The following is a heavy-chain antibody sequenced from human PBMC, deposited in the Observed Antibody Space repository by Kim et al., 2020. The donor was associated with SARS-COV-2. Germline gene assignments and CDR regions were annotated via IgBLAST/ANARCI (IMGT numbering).Heavy chain of an antibody. Sequence: SETLSLTCTVSGGSISSYYWSWIRQPAGKGLEWIGRIYTSGSTNYNPSLKSRVTMSVDTSKNQFSLKLSSVTAADTAVYYCARDLLAHGYSYGYSYYYYGMDVWGQGTTGTVSS. V-gene: IGHV4-4*07. J-gene: IGHJ6*02. CDR1: GGSISSYY. CDR3: ARDLLAHGYSYGYSYYYYGMDV. CDR2: IYTSGST. D-gene: IGHD5-18*01.